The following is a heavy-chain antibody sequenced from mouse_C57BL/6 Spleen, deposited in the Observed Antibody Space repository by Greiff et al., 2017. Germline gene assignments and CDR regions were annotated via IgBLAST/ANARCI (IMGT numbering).Heavy chain of an antibody. D-gene: IGHD2-3*01. V-gene: IGHV1-69*01. CDR3: ARSRLLRPWFAY. CDR1: GYTFTSYW. Sequence: VQLQQPGAELVMPGASVKLSCKASGYTFTSYWMHWVKQRPRQGLEWIGEIDPSDSYTNYNQKFKGKSTLTVDKSSSTAYMQLSSLTSEDSAVYYCARSRLLRPWFAYWGQGTLVTVSA. J-gene: IGHJ3*01. CDR2: IDPSDSYT.